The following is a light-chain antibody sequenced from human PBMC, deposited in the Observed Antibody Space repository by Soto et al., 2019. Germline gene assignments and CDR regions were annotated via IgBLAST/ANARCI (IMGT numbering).Light chain of an antibody. V-gene: IGLV2-11*01. Sequence: QSALTQPRSVSGSPGQSVTIYCTGTSSDVGGYNYVSWYQQQPGKAPKVIIYDVSKRPSGVPDRISGSKSGNTASLTISGLQAEDEADYHCCSYAGTHTVVFGGGTKLTV. CDR1: SSDVGGYNY. CDR2: DVS. J-gene: IGLJ2*01. CDR3: CSYAGTHTVV.